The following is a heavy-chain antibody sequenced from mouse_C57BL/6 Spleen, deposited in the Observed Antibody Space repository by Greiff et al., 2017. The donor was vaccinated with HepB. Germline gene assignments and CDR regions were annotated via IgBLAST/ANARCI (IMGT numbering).Heavy chain of an antibody. CDR2: IHPNSGST. D-gene: IGHD2-4*01. V-gene: IGHV1-64*01. Sequence: QVQLQQPGAELVKPGASVKLSCKASGYTFTSYWMHWVKQRPGQGLEWIGMIHPNSGSTNYNEKFKSNATLTVDKSSSTAYMQLSSLTSEDSAVYYCAIYYDYDEGFAYWGQGTLVTVSA. J-gene: IGHJ3*01. CDR1: GYTFTSYW. CDR3: AIYYDYDEGFAY.